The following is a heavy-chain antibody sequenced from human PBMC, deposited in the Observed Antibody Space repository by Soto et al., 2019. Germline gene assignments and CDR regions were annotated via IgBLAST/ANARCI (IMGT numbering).Heavy chain of an antibody. Sequence: EVQLVESGGGVVKPGGSLRLSCVVSGFTFSSYSMNWVRQAPGKGLEWVSSISSSRSYIHNADSGKGRFTISRDNAKNSVYLQMPSLRAEDTAVYYCARVQYADYYYRDVWGKGTTVTVSS. CDR3: ARVQYADYYYRDV. CDR1: GFTFSSYS. D-gene: IGHD2-2*01. J-gene: IGHJ6*03. V-gene: IGHV3-21*01. CDR2: ISSSRSYI.